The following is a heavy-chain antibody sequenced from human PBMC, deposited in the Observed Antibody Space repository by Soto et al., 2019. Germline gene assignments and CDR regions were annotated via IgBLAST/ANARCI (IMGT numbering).Heavy chain of an antibody. J-gene: IGHJ4*02. V-gene: IGHV4-39*07. CDR2: IYYSGST. Sequence: SETLSLTCTVSGGSISSSSYYWGWIRQPPGKGLEWIGSIYYSGSTNYNPSLKSRVTISVDRSKNQFSLKLSSVTAADTAVYYCARSQTTVTSYDYWGQGTLVTVSS. D-gene: IGHD4-17*01. CDR1: GGSISSSSYY. CDR3: ARSQTTVTSYDY.